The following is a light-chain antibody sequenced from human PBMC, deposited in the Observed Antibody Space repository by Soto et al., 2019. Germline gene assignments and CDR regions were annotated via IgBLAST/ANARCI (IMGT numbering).Light chain of an antibody. CDR2: DNN. CDR1: SSNIGNNY. Sequence: QSALTQPPSVSAAPGQKVTISCSGSSSNIGNNYVSWYQQLPGTAPKLLIYDNNQRPSGIPDRFSGSKSGTSATLGITGLQTGDEADYYCGTWDSSLSAYVFGTGTKVT. V-gene: IGLV1-51*01. CDR3: GTWDSSLSAYV. J-gene: IGLJ1*01.